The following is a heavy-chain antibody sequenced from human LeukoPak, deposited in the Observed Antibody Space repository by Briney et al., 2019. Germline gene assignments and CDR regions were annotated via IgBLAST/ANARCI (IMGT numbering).Heavy chain of an antibody. CDR1: GYTFTSYG. CDR2: ISAYNGNT. J-gene: IGHJ4*02. Sequence: ASVKVSCKASGYTFTSYGISWVRQAPGQGLEWMGWISAYNGNTNYAQKLQGRVTMTTDASTSTAYVELRSLRSDDTAVYYCASPASGAFDYWGQGTLVTVSS. CDR3: ASPASGAFDY. D-gene: IGHD2-15*01. V-gene: IGHV1-18*01.